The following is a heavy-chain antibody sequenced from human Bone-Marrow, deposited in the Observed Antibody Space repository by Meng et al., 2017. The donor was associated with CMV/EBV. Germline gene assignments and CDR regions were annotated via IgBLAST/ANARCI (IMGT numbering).Heavy chain of an antibody. CDR3: ARVTQVRYSSGWYYFDY. V-gene: IGHV1-18*01. D-gene: IGHD6-19*01. Sequence: GYTFTSYGISWVRQAPGQGIEWMGWISAYNGNTNYAQKLQGRVTMTTDTSTSTAYMELRSLRSDDTAVYYCARVTQVRYSSGWYYFDYWGQGTLVTVSS. CDR1: GYTFTSYG. CDR2: ISAYNGNT. J-gene: IGHJ4*02.